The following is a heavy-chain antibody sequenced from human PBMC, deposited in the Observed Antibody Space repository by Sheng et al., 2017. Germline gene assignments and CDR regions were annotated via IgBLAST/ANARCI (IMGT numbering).Heavy chain of an antibody. D-gene: IGHD3-22*01. V-gene: IGHV4-39*07. CDR1: GGSISSSTYY. CDR3: ARDSSGYYTKLDY. Sequence: QMQLQESGPGLVKPSETLSLTCTVSGGSISSSTYYWGWIRQPPGKGLEWIGSIYYRGNTYHNPSLKSRVTISVDTSKNQFSLKLSSVTAADTAMYYCARDSSGYYTKLDYWGQGTLVTVSS. CDR2: IYYRGNT. J-gene: IGHJ4*02.